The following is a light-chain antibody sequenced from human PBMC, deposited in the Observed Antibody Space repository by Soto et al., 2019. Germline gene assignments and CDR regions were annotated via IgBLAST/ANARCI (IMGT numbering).Light chain of an antibody. J-gene: IGKJ2*01. CDR2: KAS. CDR3: QQYKAYSYT. V-gene: IGKV1-5*03. Sequence: DIEMTQSPSTLSASVGDRVTITCRATQSLNIWLAWYQQKPGKAPKLLISKASSLEGGVPSRFSGSGSGTEFSLTISSLQPDDFATYYCQQYKAYSYTFGQGTKLEMK. CDR1: QSLNIW.